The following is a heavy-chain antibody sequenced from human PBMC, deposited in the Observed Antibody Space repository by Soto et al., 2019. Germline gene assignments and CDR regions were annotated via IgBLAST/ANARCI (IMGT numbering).Heavy chain of an antibody. D-gene: IGHD2-15*01. V-gene: IGHV3-30-3*01. CDR3: ARDACSGGSCYPEEYYFDY. J-gene: IGHJ4*02. Sequence: QVQLVKSGGGVVQPGRSLRLSCAASGFTFSSYAMHWVRQAPGKGLEWVAVISYDGSNKYYADSVKGRFTISRDNSKNTLYLQMNSLRAEDTAVYYCARDACSGGSCYPEEYYFDYWGQGTLVTVSS. CDR2: ISYDGSNK. CDR1: GFTFSSYA.